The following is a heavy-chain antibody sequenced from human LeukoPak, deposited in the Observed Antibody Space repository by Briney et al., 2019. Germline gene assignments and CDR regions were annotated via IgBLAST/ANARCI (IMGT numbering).Heavy chain of an antibody. D-gene: IGHD3-22*01. CDR1: GGSISSYY. J-gene: IGHJ4*02. Sequence: KSSETLSLTCTVSGGSISSYYWSWIRQPPGKGLEWIGYIYYSGSTNYNPSLKGRVTISVDTSKNQFSLKLNSVTAADTAVYYCARGGVDYHSSGLIDYWGQGTLVTVSS. CDR3: ARGGVDYHSSGLIDY. V-gene: IGHV4-59*01. CDR2: IYYSGST.